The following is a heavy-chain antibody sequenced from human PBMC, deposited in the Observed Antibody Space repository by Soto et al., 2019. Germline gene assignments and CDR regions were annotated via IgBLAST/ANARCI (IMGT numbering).Heavy chain of an antibody. D-gene: IGHD2-2*01. J-gene: IGHJ6*02. Sequence: PSETLSLTCTVSGGSISSGGYYWSWIRQHPGKGLEWIGYIYYSGSTYYNPSPKSRVTISVDTSKNQFSLKLSSVTAADTAVYYCARVVYRTYYYYYGMDVWGQGTTVTVSS. V-gene: IGHV4-31*03. CDR3: ARVVYRTYYYYYGMDV. CDR1: GGSISSGGYY. CDR2: IYYSGST.